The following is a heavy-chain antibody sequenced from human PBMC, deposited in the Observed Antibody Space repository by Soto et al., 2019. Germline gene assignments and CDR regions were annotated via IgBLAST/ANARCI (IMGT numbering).Heavy chain of an antibody. CDR1: GGSILDSTYY. Sequence: QLLLQESGPGLVKPSETLSLTCTVSGGSILDSTYYWAWIRQSPGKGLEWIGTIFYSGGTFYTPSLKCRVTMSVDPSNNQFSLKLGSVTAADTAVYFCLRQASGYYYGWFDPGGQGTVVTVSS. V-gene: IGHV4-39*01. D-gene: IGHD3-22*01. CDR3: LRQASGYYYGWFDP. J-gene: IGHJ5*02. CDR2: IFYSGGT.